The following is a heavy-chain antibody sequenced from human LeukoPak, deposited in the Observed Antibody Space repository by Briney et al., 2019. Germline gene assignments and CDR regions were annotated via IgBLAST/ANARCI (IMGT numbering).Heavy chain of an antibody. J-gene: IGHJ4*02. Sequence: SVKVSCKAPGDTLANYGITWVRQAPGQGLEWMGWNTGYSGNTNYAQHFQGRVTMTTERSKSTAYLELRSLRAEDTAVYYCARDLWFGEYTDPRYFDYWGQGTLVTVSS. D-gene: IGHD3-10*01. CDR1: GDTLANYG. CDR2: NTGYSGNT. CDR3: ARDLWFGEYTDPRYFDY. V-gene: IGHV1-18*04.